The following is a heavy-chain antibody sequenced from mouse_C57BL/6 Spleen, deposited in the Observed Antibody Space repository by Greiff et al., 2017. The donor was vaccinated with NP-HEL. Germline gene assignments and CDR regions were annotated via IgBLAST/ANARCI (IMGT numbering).Heavy chain of an antibody. CDR1: GYTFTSYW. Sequence: QVQLQQSGTELVKPGASVKLSCKASGYTFTSYWMHWVKQRPGQGLEWIGNINPSNGGTNYNEKFKSKATLTVDKSSSTAYMQLSSLTSEDSAVYYCAIYYYGSSYDYAMDYWGQGTSVTVSS. CDR3: AIYYYGSSYDYAMDY. J-gene: IGHJ4*01. D-gene: IGHD1-1*01. V-gene: IGHV1-53*01. CDR2: INPSNGGT.